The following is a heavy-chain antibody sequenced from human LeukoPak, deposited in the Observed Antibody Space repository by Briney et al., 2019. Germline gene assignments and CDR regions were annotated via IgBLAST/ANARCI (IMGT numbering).Heavy chain of an antibody. CDR1: DGSINSSSYY. CDR2: IYYSGST. CDR3: ARTTGWYEKYFDY. J-gene: IGHJ4*02. D-gene: IGHD6-19*01. V-gene: IGHV4-39*01. Sequence: SETLSLTCTVSDGSINSSSYYWGWIRQPPGKGLEWIGSIYYSGSTYYNPSLKSRVTISEDTSKNQFSLKVSSVTAADTAVYYCARTTGWYEKYFDYWGQGTLVTVSS.